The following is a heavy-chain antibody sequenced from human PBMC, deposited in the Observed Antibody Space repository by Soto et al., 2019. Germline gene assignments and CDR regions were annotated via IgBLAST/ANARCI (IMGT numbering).Heavy chain of an antibody. CDR1: GYTVTSYG. CDR2: ISPYNGDT. CDR3: ARGGRRVLDY. Sequence: QLVQSGAEVKRPGASVKVSCKGSGYTVTSYGITWVRQAPGQGLEWMGWISPYNGDTNSARERQGRFTLTSDTATTVYMELTDLRPDDTAVYYCARGGRRVLDYWGQGTLVTVSS. V-gene: IGHV1-18*01. D-gene: IGHD3-10*01. J-gene: IGHJ4*02.